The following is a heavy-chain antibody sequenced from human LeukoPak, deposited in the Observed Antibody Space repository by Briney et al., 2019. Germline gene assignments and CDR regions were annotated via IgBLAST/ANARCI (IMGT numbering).Heavy chain of an antibody. J-gene: IGHJ4*02. Sequence: GGSLRLSCAASGFSFSSYGMHWVRQAPGKGLEWVSAISGSGGSTYYADSVKGRFTISRDNSKNTLYLQMNSLRAEDTAVYYCAKVAITRLVTPNYFDYWGQGTLVTVSS. CDR2: ISGSGGST. CDR1: GFSFSSYG. CDR3: AKVAITRLVTPNYFDY. V-gene: IGHV3-23*01. D-gene: IGHD4-23*01.